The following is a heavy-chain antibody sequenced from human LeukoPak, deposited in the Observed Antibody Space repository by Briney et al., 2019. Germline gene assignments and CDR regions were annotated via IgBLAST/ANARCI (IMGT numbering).Heavy chain of an antibody. D-gene: IGHD6-19*01. J-gene: IGHJ4*02. V-gene: IGHV3-23*01. CDR2: ISDSGGNT. CDR3: VKGSRSGWDPGY. CDR1: GFTFSSFT. Sequence: PGGSLRLSCAASGFTFSSFTMTWVRQAPGKGLEWVSTISDSGGNTHYADSVKGRFTISRDNSKNTLYLQMNSLRADDTAVYYCVKGSRSGWDPGYWGQGTLVTVSS.